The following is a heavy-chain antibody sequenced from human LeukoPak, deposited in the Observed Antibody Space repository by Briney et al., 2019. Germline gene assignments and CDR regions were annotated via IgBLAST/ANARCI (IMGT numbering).Heavy chain of an antibody. V-gene: IGHV4-34*01. CDR2: INHSGST. Sequence: PSETLSLTCAVSGGSFSGYYWSWIRQPPGKGLEWIGEINHSGSTNYNPSLKSRVTISVDTSKNQFSLKLSSVTAADTAVYYCAREDYGDVWGYWGQGTLVTVSS. CDR1: GGSFSGYY. CDR3: AREDYGDVWGY. J-gene: IGHJ4*02. D-gene: IGHD4-17*01.